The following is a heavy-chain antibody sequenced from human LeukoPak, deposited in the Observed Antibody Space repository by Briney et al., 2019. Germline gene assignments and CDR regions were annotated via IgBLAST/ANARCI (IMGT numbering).Heavy chain of an antibody. D-gene: IGHD3-22*01. CDR2: IHYSGST. CDR3: ARVLPRYYYDSSGSIDY. J-gene: IGHJ4*02. Sequence: PSETLSLTCAVSGYSISSSNWWGWIRQPPGKGLEWIGNIHYSGSTNYNPSLKSRVTISVDTSKNQFSLKLSSVTAADTAVYYCARVLPRYYYDSSGSIDYWGQGTLVTVSS. CDR1: GYSISSSNW. V-gene: IGHV4-28*03.